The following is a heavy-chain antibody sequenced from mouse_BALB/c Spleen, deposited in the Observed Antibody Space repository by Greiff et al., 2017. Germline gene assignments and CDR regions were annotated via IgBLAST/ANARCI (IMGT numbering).Heavy chain of an antibody. D-gene: IGHD1-1*01. Sequence: VQLKESGPGLVAPSQSLSITCTVSGFSLTGYGVNWVRQPPGKGLEWLGMIWGDGSTDYNSALKSRLSISKDNSKSQVFLKMNSLQTDDTARYYCARGTVVGAMDYWGQGTSVTVSS. V-gene: IGHV2-6-7*01. CDR1: GFSLTGYG. CDR3: ARGTVVGAMDY. CDR2: IWGDGST. J-gene: IGHJ4*01.